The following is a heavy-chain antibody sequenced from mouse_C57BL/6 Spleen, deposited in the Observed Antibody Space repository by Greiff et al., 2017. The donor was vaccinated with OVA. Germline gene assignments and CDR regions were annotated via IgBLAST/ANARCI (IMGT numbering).Heavy chain of an antibody. CDR2: IYPRSGNT. V-gene: IGHV1-81*01. CDR3: ARVIITTVVATEGDAMDY. Sequence: VKLMESGAELARPGASVKLSCKASGYTFTSYGISWVKQRTGQGLEWIGEIYPRSGNTYYNEKFKGKATLTADKSSSTAYMELRSLTSEDSAVYFCARVIITTVVATEGDAMDYWGQGTSVTVSS. D-gene: IGHD1-1*01. CDR1: GYTFTSYG. J-gene: IGHJ4*01.